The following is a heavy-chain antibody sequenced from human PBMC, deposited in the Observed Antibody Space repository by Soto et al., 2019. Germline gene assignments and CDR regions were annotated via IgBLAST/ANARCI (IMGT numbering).Heavy chain of an antibody. D-gene: IGHD5-18*01. V-gene: IGHV4-30-4*01. CDR3: ARDRGVDTAMVSASAGYYFDY. CDR2: IYYSGST. J-gene: IGHJ4*02. Sequence: QVQLQESGPGLVKPSQTLSLTCTVSGGSISSGDYYWSWIRQPPGKGLEWIGYIYYSGSTYYNPSLKSRVTISVDTSKNQFSLKLSSVTAADTAVYYCARDRGVDTAMVSASAGYYFDYWGQGTLVTVSS. CDR1: GGSISSGDYY.